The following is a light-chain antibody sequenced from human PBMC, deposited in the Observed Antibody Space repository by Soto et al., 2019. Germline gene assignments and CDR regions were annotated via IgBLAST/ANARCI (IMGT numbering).Light chain of an antibody. J-gene: IGLJ2*01. Sequence: QSALTQPPSASGSPGQSVTISCTGTKNDIGVYDFVSWYQQHPGKAPKLMIYEVSKRPSGVPDRFSGSKSGNTASLTVSGLQVEDEADYYCSSFEASNNLLFGGGTKLTVL. CDR2: EVS. CDR3: SSFEASNNLL. V-gene: IGLV2-8*01. CDR1: KNDIGVYDF.